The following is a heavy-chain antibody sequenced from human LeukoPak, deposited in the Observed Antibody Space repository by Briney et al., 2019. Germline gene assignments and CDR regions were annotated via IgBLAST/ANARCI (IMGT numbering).Heavy chain of an antibody. Sequence: PGGSLRLSCAASGFTFSSYAMSWVRQAPGKGLEWVSTIGGNGGSTYYADSVKGRFTISRDNAKNSLYLQMNSLRAEDTAVYYCARDGDTSLFDYWGQGTLVTVSS. V-gene: IGHV3-23*01. J-gene: IGHJ4*02. D-gene: IGHD5-18*01. CDR2: IGGNGGST. CDR3: ARDGDTSLFDY. CDR1: GFTFSSYA.